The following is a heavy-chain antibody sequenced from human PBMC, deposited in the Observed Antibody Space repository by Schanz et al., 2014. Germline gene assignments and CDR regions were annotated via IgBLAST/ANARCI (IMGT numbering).Heavy chain of an antibody. D-gene: IGHD3-3*01. CDR1: GFTFGTFW. CDR3: ARDKGGYYPFDY. J-gene: IGHJ4*02. Sequence: EVQLVESGGGLLQPGGSLRLSCAASGFTFGTFWMSWVRQAPGKGLEWVANINQDGSDKSYVDSVKGRFTISRDNAKNSLYLQMNSLRAEDTAVYYCARDKGGYYPFDYWGRGTLVTVS. CDR2: INQDGSDK. V-gene: IGHV3-7*01.